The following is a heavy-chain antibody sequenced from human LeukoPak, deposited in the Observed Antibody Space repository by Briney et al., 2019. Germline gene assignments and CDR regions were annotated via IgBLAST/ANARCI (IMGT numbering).Heavy chain of an antibody. D-gene: IGHD2-8*01. CDR1: GFTFSTYA. V-gene: IGHV3-23*01. CDR2: ISGSGGST. CDR3: AKGCCPIDY. Sequence: GGSLRLSCAASGFTFSTYAMSWVRQAPGKGLEWVSAISGSGGSTYYADSVKGRFTISRDNSKNALYLQMNSLRAEDTAVCFCAKGCCPIDYWGQGTLVTVSS. J-gene: IGHJ4*02.